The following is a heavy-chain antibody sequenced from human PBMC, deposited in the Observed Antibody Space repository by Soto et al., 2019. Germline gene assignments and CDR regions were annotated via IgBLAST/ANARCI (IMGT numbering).Heavy chain of an antibody. CDR2: IYYSGST. V-gene: IGHV4-39*01. CDR3: ARRAETYKDYYYYYMDV. J-gene: IGHJ6*03. Sequence: SETLSLTCTVSGGSISSSSYYWGWIRQPPGKGLEWIGSIYYSGSTYYNPSLKGRVTISVDTSKNQFSLKLSSVTAADTAVYYCARRAETYKDYYYYYMDVWGKGTTLTVSS. CDR1: GGSISSSSYY. D-gene: IGHD1-1*01.